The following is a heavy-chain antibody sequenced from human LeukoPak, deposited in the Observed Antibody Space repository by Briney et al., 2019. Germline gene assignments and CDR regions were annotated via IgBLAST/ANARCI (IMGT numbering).Heavy chain of an antibody. CDR3: ARDNGIAVAGGGSEGDY. V-gene: IGHV4-34*01. D-gene: IGHD6-19*01. CDR1: GGSFSDYY. J-gene: IGHJ4*02. Sequence: SGTLSLTCAVYGGSFSDYYWNWIRQSTGKGLEWIGEINLRGSTTYNPSLKSRVTISLDASKSQLSLKLSSVTAADTAVYYCARDNGIAVAGGGSEGDYWGQGTLVTVSS. CDR2: INLRGST.